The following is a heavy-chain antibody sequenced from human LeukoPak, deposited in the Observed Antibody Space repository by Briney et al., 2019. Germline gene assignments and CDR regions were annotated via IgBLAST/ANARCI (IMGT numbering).Heavy chain of an antibody. CDR3: AREGGSYFDPEGPNDY. D-gene: IGHD1-26*01. CDR1: GGSISSSSYY. Sequence: ETLSLTCTVSGGSISSSSYYWGWIRQPPGKGLEWIGSIYYSGSTYYNPSLKSRVTISVDTSKNQFSLKLSSVTAADTAVYYCAREGGSYFDPEGPNDYWGQGTLVTVSS. V-gene: IGHV4-39*07. J-gene: IGHJ4*02. CDR2: IYYSGST.